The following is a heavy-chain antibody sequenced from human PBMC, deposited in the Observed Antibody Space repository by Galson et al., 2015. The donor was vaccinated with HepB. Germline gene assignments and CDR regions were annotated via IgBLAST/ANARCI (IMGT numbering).Heavy chain of an antibody. CDR3: ARLYSSGWYLGFGYFQH. Sequence: ETLSLTCTVSGGSISSSSYYWGWIRQPPGKGLEWIGSIYYSGSTYYNPSLKSRVTISVDTSKNQFSLKLSSVTAADTAVYYCARLYSSGWYLGFGYFQHWGQGTLVTVSS. CDR2: IYYSGST. V-gene: IGHV4-39*07. CDR1: GGSISSSSYY. J-gene: IGHJ1*01. D-gene: IGHD6-19*01.